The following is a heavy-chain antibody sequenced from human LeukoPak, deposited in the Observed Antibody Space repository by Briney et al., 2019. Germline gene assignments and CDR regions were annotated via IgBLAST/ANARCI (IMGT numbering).Heavy chain of an antibody. J-gene: IGHJ6*03. CDR1: GFTFSSYW. D-gene: IGHD2-2*01. V-gene: IGHV3-7*01. CDR2: IKQDGSEK. CDR3: ARVRLEYCSSTSCDYFYYYYMDV. Sequence: GGSLRLSCAASGFTFSSYWMSWVRQAPGKGLEWVANIKQDGSEKYYVDSVKGRFTVSRDNAKNTLYLQLNSLRAEDTAVYYCARVRLEYCSSTSCDYFYYYYMDVWGKGTTVTVSS.